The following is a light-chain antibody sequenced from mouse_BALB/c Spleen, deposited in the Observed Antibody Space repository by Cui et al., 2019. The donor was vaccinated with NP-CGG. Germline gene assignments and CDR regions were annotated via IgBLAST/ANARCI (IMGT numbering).Light chain of an antibody. Sequence: QAVVPPESALTTSPGETVTLTCRSSTGAVTSSNYANWVQEKPDHLFTGLIGGTNNRAPGVPARFSGSLIGDKAALTITGAQTEDEAMYFCALWYSNHWVFGGGTKLTVL. CDR1: TGAVTSSNY. V-gene: IGLV1*01. CDR3: ALWYSNHWV. J-gene: IGLJ1*01. CDR2: GTN.